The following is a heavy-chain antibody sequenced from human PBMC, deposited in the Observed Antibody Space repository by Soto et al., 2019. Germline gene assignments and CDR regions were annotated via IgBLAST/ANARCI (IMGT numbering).Heavy chain of an antibody. Sequence: QVQLQESGPGLVKPSETLSLTCTVSGGSISSYYWSWIRQPPGKGLEWIGYIYYSGSTNYNPSLKSRVTISVDTSKNQFSLKLSSVTAADTAVYYCARYSVYVTAAFDIWGQGTMVTVSS. CDR3: ARYSVYVTAAFDI. J-gene: IGHJ3*02. CDR2: IYYSGST. D-gene: IGHD5-12*01. V-gene: IGHV4-59*08. CDR1: GGSISSYY.